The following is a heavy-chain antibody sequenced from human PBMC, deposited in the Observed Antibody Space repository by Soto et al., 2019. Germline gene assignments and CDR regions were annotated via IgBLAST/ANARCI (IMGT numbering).Heavy chain of an antibody. V-gene: IGHV3-15*07. J-gene: IGHJ6*02. Sequence: GGSLRLSCAASGFTFSNAWMNWVRQAPGKGLEWVGRIKSKTDGGTTDYAAPVKGRFTISRDDSKNTLYLQMNSLKTEDTAVYYCTTDPRNRRYRYNWNPLLPQIYGMDVWGQGTTVTVSS. CDR1: GFTFSNAW. CDR2: IKSKTDGGTT. CDR3: TTDPRNRRYRYNWNPLLPQIYGMDV. D-gene: IGHD1-20*01.